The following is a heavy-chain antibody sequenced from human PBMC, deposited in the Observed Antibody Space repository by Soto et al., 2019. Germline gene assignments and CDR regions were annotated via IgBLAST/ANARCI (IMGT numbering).Heavy chain of an antibody. CDR1: GYTFTSYG. J-gene: IGHJ4*02. Sequence: ASVKVSCKASGYTFTSYGISWVRQAPGQGLEWMGWISAYNGNTNYAQKLQGRVTMTTDTSTSTAYMELRSLRSDDTAVYYCARNHMVVVTGIVYFDYWGQGTLVTVSS. CDR2: ISAYNGNT. V-gene: IGHV1-18*01. D-gene: IGHD2-21*02. CDR3: ARNHMVVVTGIVYFDY.